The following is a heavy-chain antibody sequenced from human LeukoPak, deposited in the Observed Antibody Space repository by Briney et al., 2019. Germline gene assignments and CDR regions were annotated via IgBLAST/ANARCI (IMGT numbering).Heavy chain of an antibody. CDR3: ANLWELGH. CDR2: VNQAGSKK. CDR1: GFTFSSYW. D-gene: IGHD1-26*01. V-gene: IGHV3-7*01. J-gene: IGHJ4*02. Sequence: GGSLRLSCVASGFTFSSYWMSWVRQAPGKGLEWVANVNQAGSKKYYVDSVRGRFTISRDNAENSLYLQMHSLRDEDTAIYYCANLWELGHWGQGTLVTVSS.